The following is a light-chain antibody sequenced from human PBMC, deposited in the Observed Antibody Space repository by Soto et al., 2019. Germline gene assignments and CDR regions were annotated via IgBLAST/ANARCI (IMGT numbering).Light chain of an antibody. CDR1: SSNIGSHT. CDR3: AAWDDTLNAAV. Sequence: QSVLTQPYSASGTPGQRVTISCSGSSSNIGSHTLNWYQQLPGSAPSILIYSDNQRPSGVPDRFSGSTSGTSASLAISGLQSEDEAEYYCAAWDDTLNAAVFGGGTKLTVL. CDR2: SDN. V-gene: IGLV1-44*01. J-gene: IGLJ2*01.